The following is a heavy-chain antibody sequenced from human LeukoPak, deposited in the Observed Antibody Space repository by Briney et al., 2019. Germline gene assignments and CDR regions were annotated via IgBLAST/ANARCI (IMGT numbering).Heavy chain of an antibody. CDR1: GFTFSSYA. CDR3: ASSSSWYGFDY. Sequence: PGGSLRLSCAASGFTFSSYAMHWVRQAPGKGLEWVAVISYDGSNKYYADSVKGRFTISRDNSKNTLYLQMNSLRAEDTAVYYCASSSSWYGFDYWGQGTLVTVSS. D-gene: IGHD6-13*01. J-gene: IGHJ4*02. CDR2: ISYDGSNK. V-gene: IGHV3-30-3*01.